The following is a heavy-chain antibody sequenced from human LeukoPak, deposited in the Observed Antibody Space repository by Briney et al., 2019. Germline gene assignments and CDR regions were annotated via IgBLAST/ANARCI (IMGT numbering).Heavy chain of an antibody. CDR2: IFYNGNT. D-gene: IGHD6-13*01. J-gene: IGHJ4*02. CDR1: GGSITSYY. V-gene: IGHV4-59*01. CDR3: ARLYSSSLGRVFDY. Sequence: PSQSLSLTCTVSGGSITSYYCSWIRQAPGKGLGWTGYIFYNGNTNYNPSLKSRVTISVDTSKNQFSLKLSSVTAADTAVYYCARLYSSSLGRVFDYWGQGTLVTVSS.